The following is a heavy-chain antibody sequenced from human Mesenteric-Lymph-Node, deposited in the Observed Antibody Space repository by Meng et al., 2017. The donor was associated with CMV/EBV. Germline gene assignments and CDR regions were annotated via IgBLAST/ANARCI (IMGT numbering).Heavy chain of an antibody. D-gene: IGHD5-18*01. V-gene: IGHV3-30-3*01. CDR2: ISYDGTNK. CDR3: ASRDSYGIDY. CDR1: GFTFSTYA. J-gene: IGHJ4*02. Sequence: LSLTCAASGFTFSTYAMHWVRQAPGKGLDWVALISYDGTNKYYADSVKGRFTISRDNSKNTLYLQMNSLRTEDTAVYYCASRDSYGIDYWGQGTLVTVSS.